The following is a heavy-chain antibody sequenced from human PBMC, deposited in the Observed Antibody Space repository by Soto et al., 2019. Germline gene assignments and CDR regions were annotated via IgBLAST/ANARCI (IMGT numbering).Heavy chain of an antibody. Sequence: GGSLRLSCAASGFTFSSYAMSWVRQAPGEGLEWVSAISGSGGSTYYADSVKGRFTISRDNSKNTLYLQLNSLRAEDTAVYYCANNHGDYWLDGGFDYWGQGTLVTVAS. CDR3: ANNHGDYWLDGGFDY. D-gene: IGHD4-17*01. J-gene: IGHJ4*02. V-gene: IGHV3-23*01. CDR1: GFTFSSYA. CDR2: ISGSGGST.